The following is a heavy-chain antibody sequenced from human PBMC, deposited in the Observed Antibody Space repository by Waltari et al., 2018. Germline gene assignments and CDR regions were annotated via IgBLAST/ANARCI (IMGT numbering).Heavy chain of an antibody. V-gene: IGHV4-4*02. CDR2: IYHSGST. Sequence: QVQLQESGPGLVKPSGTLSLTCAVSGGSISSSNWWSWVRQPPGKGLEWIGEIYHSGSTNYNPSLKSRVTISVDTSKNQFSLKLSSVTAADTAVYYCARDRVGYDILTGYYNTLDYWGQGTLVTVSS. CDR3: ARDRVGYDILTGYYNTLDY. J-gene: IGHJ4*02. D-gene: IGHD3-9*01. CDR1: GGSISSSNW.